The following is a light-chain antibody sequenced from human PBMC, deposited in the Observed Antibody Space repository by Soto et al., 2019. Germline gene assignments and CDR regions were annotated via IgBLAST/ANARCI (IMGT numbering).Light chain of an antibody. V-gene: IGLV2-14*01. J-gene: IGLJ2*01. CDR2: EVT. Sequence: QSALTQPASVSGSPGQSVSISCTGTSSDVGHDKYVSWYQQHPGKVPKLLIYEVTDRPSGISNRFSGSKSGNTASLTSSGLQAEDEADYYCSSYTSAHTVIFGGGTKVTVL. CDR1: SSDVGHDKY. CDR3: SSYTSAHTVI.